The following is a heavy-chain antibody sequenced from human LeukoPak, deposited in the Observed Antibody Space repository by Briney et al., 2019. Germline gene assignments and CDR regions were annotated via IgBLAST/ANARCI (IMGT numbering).Heavy chain of an antibody. CDR1: GFVFSNYW. Sequence: PGGSLRLSCVASGFVFSNYWMGWVRQAPGKGLEWVANIKEDGGETYYVDSVKGRFTISRDNAKNSLDLQMNSLRDEDTAVYYCARRKEVQTTFDYWGQGTRVTVSS. CDR2: IKEDGGET. V-gene: IGHV3-7*01. J-gene: IGHJ4*02. D-gene: IGHD4/OR15-4a*01. CDR3: ARRKEVQTTFDY.